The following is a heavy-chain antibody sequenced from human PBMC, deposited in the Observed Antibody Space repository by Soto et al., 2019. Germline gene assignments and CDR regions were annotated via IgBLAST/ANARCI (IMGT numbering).Heavy chain of an antibody. Sequence: QVQLVASGGGVVQPGRSLRLSCAASGFTFSSYGMHWVRQAPGKGLEWVAVISYDGSNKYYADSVKGRFTISRDNSKNTLYLQMNSLRAEDTAVYYCAKSDNYDFWSGYLYYFDYWGQGTLVTVSS. CDR2: ISYDGSNK. J-gene: IGHJ4*02. CDR3: AKSDNYDFWSGYLYYFDY. D-gene: IGHD3-3*01. V-gene: IGHV3-30*18. CDR1: GFTFSSYG.